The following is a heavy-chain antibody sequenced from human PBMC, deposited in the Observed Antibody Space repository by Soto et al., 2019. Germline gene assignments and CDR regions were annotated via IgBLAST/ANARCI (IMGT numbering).Heavy chain of an antibody. D-gene: IGHD3-10*01. J-gene: IGHJ4*02. V-gene: IGHV3-23*01. CDR3: AKGRGGSGSLTPRVDF. CDR1: GFTFNNYA. CDR2: ISGGGDTT. Sequence: EVQLLESGGGLVQPGGSLRLSCAASGFTFNNYAMTWVRQAPGKGLEWVSAISGGGDTTSYADSVKGRFTGSRDGSKDTLYLQMSSLGAEDTALYYCAKGRGGSGSLTPRVDFWGQGTLVTVSS.